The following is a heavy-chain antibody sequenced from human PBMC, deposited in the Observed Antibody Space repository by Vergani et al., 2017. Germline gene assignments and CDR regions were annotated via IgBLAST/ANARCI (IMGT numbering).Heavy chain of an antibody. D-gene: IGHD2-15*01. CDR3: ASDGEQVVAATYYFDY. V-gene: IGHV1-2*02. CDR1: GYTFTGYY. CDR2: INPNSGGT. J-gene: IGHJ4*02. Sequence: QVQLVESGGGLVKPGASVKVSCKASGYTFTGYYMHWVRQAPGQGLEWMGWINPNSGGTNYAQKFQGRVTMTRDTSISTAYMELSRLRSDDTAVYYCASDGEQVVAATYYFDYWGQGTLVTVSS.